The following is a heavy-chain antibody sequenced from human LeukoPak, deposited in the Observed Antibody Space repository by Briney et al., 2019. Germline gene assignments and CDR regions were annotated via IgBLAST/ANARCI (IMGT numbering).Heavy chain of an antibody. D-gene: IGHD5-12*01. J-gene: IGHJ4*02. CDR2: ISGGGGTT. Sequence: GGSLRLSCAASGFTFSSYGMHWVRQAPGKGLEWVSAISGGGGTTYYADSVKGRFTISRDNSKNTLFLQMNSLRAEDTAVYYCAKDREGLSSGYDLEYFDYWGQGTLVTVSS. V-gene: IGHV3-23*01. CDR1: GFTFSSYG. CDR3: AKDREGLSSGYDLEYFDY.